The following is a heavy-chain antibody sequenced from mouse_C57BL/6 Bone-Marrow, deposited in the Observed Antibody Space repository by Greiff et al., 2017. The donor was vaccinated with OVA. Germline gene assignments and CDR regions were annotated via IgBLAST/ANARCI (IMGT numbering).Heavy chain of an antibody. CDR3: ARNRLGRNYFDY. V-gene: IGHV2-2*01. CDR1: GFSLTSYG. Sequence: VQLQESGPGLVQPSQSLSITCTVSGFSLTSYGVHWVRQSPGKGLEWLGVIWSGGSTDYNAAVISRLGISKDNSKSQVFFKMNSLQADDTAIYYCARNRLGRNYFDYWGQGTTLTVSS. J-gene: IGHJ2*01. CDR2: IWSGGST. D-gene: IGHD4-1*01.